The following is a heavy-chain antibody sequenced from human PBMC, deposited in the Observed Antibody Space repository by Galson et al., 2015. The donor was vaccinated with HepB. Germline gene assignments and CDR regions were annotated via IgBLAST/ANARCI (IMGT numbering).Heavy chain of an antibody. CDR2: ISGSGGST. CDR3: AKVRTGIGSYLPKAPPLI. D-gene: IGHD1-26*01. CDR1: GFTFSSYA. V-gene: IGHV3-23*01. Sequence: SLRLSCAASGFTFSSYAMSWVRQAPGRGLEWVSAISGSGGSTYYADSVKGRFTISRDNSKNTLYLQMNSLRAEDTAVYYCAKVRTGIGSYLPKAPPLIWGQGTMVTVSS. J-gene: IGHJ3*02.